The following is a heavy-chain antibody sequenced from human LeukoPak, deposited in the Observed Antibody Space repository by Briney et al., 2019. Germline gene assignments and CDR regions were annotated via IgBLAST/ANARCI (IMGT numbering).Heavy chain of an antibody. CDR1: GFSFDDYG. J-gene: IGHJ4*02. V-gene: IGHV3-20*04. Sequence: GGSLRLSCAASGFSFDDYGMSWVRQAPGKGLEWVSGINWNGGSTGYADSVKGRFTISRDNAKNSLYLQMNSLRAEDTAVYYCARLREIPVFGVVTKSTSYFDYWGQGTLVTVSS. D-gene: IGHD3-3*01. CDR3: ARLREIPVFGVVTKSTSYFDY. CDR2: INWNGGST.